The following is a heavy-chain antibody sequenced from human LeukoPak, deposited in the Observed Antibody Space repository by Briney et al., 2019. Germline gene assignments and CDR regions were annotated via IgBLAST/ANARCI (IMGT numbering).Heavy chain of an antibody. CDR2: ISAYNGNT. D-gene: IGHD6-19*01. CDR1: GYTFTSYG. V-gene: IGHV1-18*01. Sequence: ASVKVSCKASGYTFTSYGISWVRQAPGQGLEWMGWISAYNGNTNYAQKFQGRVTMTEDTSTDTAYMELSSLRSDDTAVYYCARESGWVGSNYYYMDVWGKGTTVTVSS. J-gene: IGHJ6*03. CDR3: ARESGWVGSNYYYMDV.